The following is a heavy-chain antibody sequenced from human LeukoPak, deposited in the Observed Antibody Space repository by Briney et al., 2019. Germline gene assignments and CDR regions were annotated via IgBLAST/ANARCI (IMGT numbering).Heavy chain of an antibody. D-gene: IGHD1/OR15-1a*01. Sequence: PGGSLRLSCAASGFTFSSYAMHWVRQVPGKGLEYVSAISSNGGSTYYANSVKGRFTISRDNSKNTLYLQMGSLRAEDMAVYYCARCGTPQQPFVYWGQGTLVTVSS. CDR2: ISSNGGST. V-gene: IGHV3-64*01. CDR1: GFTFSSYA. J-gene: IGHJ4*02. CDR3: ARCGTPQQPFVY.